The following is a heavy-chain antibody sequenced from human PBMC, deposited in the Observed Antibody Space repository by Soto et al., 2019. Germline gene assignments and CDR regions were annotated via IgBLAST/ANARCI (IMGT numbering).Heavy chain of an antibody. D-gene: IGHD2-8*01. CDR1: GYSFTSYW. CDR3: ARHPYCTNGVCSPQYYYYGMDV. V-gene: IGHV5-51*01. J-gene: IGHJ6*02. Sequence: PGESLKISCKGSGYSFTSYWIGWVGQMPGKGLEWMGIIYPGDSDTRYSPSFQGQVTISADKSISTAYLQWSSLKASDTAMYYCARHPYCTNGVCSPQYYYYGMDVWGQGTTVTVSS. CDR2: IYPGDSDT.